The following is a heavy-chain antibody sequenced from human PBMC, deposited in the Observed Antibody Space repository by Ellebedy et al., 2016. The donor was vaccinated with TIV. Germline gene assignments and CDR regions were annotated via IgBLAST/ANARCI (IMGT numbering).Heavy chain of an antibody. CDR2: ISESGGNA. V-gene: IGHV3-23*01. Sequence: GESLKISCAASGFTFGSYAMTWVRQAPGKGLEWVSAISESGGNAYYAGSVAGRFTISRDNSKNTLFLQMNSLRAEDTAVYYCAKEMKALGAYSDPWGQGTLVTVSS. D-gene: IGHD7-27*01. CDR1: GFTFGSYA. CDR3: AKEMKALGAYSDP. J-gene: IGHJ5*02.